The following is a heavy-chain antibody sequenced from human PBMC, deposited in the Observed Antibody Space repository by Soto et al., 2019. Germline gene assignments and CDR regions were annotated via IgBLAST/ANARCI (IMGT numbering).Heavy chain of an antibody. Sequence: EVRLVQSGSEVKKPGESLRISCNVSGYNFATYWINWVRQMPGKGLEWMGRIDPSDSFTNYSPSFQGRVTMSTDMSVSTAYLQWNSLEASDTAIYYCARESGGYNYGYPDYWGQGTLVTV. J-gene: IGHJ4*02. V-gene: IGHV5-10-1*01. CDR1: GYNFATYW. CDR2: IDPSDSFT. CDR3: ARESGGYNYGYPDY. D-gene: IGHD5-18*01.